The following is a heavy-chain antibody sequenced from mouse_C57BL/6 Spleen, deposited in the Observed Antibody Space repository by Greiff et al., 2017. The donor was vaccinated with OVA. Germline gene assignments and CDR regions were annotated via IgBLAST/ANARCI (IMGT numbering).Heavy chain of an antibody. Sequence: QVQLQQPGAELVRPGSSVKLSCKASGYTFTSYWMDWVKQRPGQGLEWIGNIYPSDSETHYNQKFKDKATLTVDKSSSTAYMQLSSLTSEDSAVYYCARSLYYYGSSGWYFDYWGQGTTLTVSS. CDR1: GYTFTSYW. D-gene: IGHD1-1*01. CDR2: IYPSDSET. J-gene: IGHJ2*01. V-gene: IGHV1-61*01. CDR3: ARSLYYYGSSGWYFDY.